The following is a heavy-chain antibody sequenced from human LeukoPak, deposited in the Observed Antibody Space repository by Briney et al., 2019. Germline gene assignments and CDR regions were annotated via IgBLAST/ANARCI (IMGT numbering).Heavy chain of an antibody. CDR2: IFPSGGEI. CDR1: GFTFSTFA. CDR3: ASYRQGLLSFES. Sequence: GGSLRLSCEASGFTFSTFAMIWVRQPPGKGLEWVSSIFPSGGEIHYADSVRGRFTISRDNSKSTLSLQMNSLRAEDTAIYYCASYRQGLLSFESWGQGTLVTVSS. D-gene: IGHD5-18*01. J-gene: IGHJ4*02. V-gene: IGHV3-23*01.